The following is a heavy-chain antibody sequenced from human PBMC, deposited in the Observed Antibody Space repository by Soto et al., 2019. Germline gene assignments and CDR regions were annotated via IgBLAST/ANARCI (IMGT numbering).Heavy chain of an antibody. CDR3: AKGPGTARLVRLWFDP. D-gene: IGHD6-6*01. CDR1: GFTFSSYA. V-gene: IGHV3-23*01. J-gene: IGHJ5*02. Sequence: AGGSLRLSCAASGFTFSSYAMNWVRQAPGKGLEWVSTISDSSDGTYYADSVKGRFTISRDNSKNTLYLQMNSLRAEDTAVYYCAKGPGTARLVRLWFDPWGQGTLVTVSS. CDR2: ISDSSDGT.